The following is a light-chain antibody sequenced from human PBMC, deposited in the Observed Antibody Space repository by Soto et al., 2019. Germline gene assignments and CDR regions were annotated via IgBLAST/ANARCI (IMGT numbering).Light chain of an antibody. Sequence: EVTQSACTLSLSQGEGATLSCRASQCVXDTNPAWYEQKPGQAPGLLXYDASNRATGIQARFSGSGSGTDFTLTISSLEPEDFAVYYCQQRSNWPPTFGQGTRLEI. CDR2: DAS. CDR3: QQRSNWPPT. CDR1: QCVXDTN. V-gene: IGKV3-11*01. J-gene: IGKJ5*01.